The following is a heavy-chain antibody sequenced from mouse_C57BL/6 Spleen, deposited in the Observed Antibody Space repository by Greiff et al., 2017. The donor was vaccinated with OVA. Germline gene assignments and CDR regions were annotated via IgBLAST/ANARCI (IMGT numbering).Heavy chain of an antibody. CDR1: GYAFSSYW. J-gene: IGHJ3*01. CDR2: IYPGDGDT. CDR3: ARGANPAY. Sequence: QVQLKESGAELVKPGASVKISCKASGYAFSSYWMNWVKQRPGKGLEWIGQIYPGDGDTNYNGKFKGKATLTADKSSSTAYMQLSSLTSEDSAVYFCARGANPAYWGQGTLVTVSA. V-gene: IGHV1-80*01. D-gene: IGHD3-1*01.